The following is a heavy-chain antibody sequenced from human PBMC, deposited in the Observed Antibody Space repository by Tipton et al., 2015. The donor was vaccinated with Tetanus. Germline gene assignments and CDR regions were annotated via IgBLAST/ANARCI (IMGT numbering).Heavy chain of an antibody. CDR3: ARFSYDSGGFYSYFDY. CDR2: AYYSGSA. J-gene: IGHJ4*02. D-gene: IGHD3-22*01. CDR1: GGSISRFY. Sequence: TLSLTCTISGGSISRFYWGWIWQPPGKALEWIGHAYYSGSANYNPSPKSRITISVDTSSDQFSLRLTSVTAADTAIYYCARFSYDSGGFYSYFDYWGRGTLVAVSS. V-gene: IGHV4-59*01.